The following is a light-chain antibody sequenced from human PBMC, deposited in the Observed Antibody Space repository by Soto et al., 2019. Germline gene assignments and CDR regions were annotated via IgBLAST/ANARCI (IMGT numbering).Light chain of an antibody. CDR3: QKYNSAIIFT. Sequence: DIQMTQSPSSLSASVGDRVTITCRASQGISNYLAWYQQKPGKVPKLLIYAASTLQSGVPSRFSGSGSGTDFTLTISSLQPEDVATYYCQKYNSAIIFTFGPGTKVDIK. V-gene: IGKV1-27*01. J-gene: IGKJ3*01. CDR2: AAS. CDR1: QGISNY.